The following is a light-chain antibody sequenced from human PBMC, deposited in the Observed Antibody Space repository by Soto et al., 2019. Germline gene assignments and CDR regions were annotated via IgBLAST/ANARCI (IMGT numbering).Light chain of an antibody. CDR1: SSKIGAGYG. CDR2: DNG. Sequence: QSLLTQPPSVSGAPGQRVTISCTGGSSKIGAGYGVHWYQQLPGTAPKLLIYDNGNRPSGVPDRFSGSKSSTSASLAITGLRPEDEAQYYCQSFDSSLSGPVVFGGGTKVTVL. CDR3: QSFDSSLSGPVV. V-gene: IGLV1-40*01. J-gene: IGLJ2*01.